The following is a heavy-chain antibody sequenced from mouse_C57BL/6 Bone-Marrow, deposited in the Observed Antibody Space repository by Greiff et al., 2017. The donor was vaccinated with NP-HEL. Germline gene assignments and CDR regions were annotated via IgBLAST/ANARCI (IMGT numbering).Heavy chain of an antibody. CDR2: ISYDGSN. CDR3: ARDLYYYCSRRYYFDY. Sequence: EVQLQESGPGLVKPSQSLSLTCSVTGYSITSGYYWNWLRQFPGNKLEWMGYISYDGSNNYNPSLQNRISITRDTSKNQFFLKLNSVTTEDTATYYCARDLYYYCSRRYYFDYWGQGTTLTVSS. D-gene: IGHD1-1*01. V-gene: IGHV3-6*01. J-gene: IGHJ2*01. CDR1: GYSITSGYY.